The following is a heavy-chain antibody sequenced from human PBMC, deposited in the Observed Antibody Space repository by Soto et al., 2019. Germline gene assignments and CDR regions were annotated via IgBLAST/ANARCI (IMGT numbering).Heavy chain of an antibody. CDR2: FDPEDGET. Sequence: ASVKVSCKVSGYTLTELPMHWVRQAPGKGLEWMGGFDPEDGETIYAQKFQGRVTMTEDTSTDTAYMELSSLRSEDTAVYYCATVVYYYGSGSYGWFDPWGQGTLVTVSS. V-gene: IGHV1-24*01. CDR1: GYTLTELP. D-gene: IGHD3-10*01. J-gene: IGHJ5*02. CDR3: ATVVYYYGSGSYGWFDP.